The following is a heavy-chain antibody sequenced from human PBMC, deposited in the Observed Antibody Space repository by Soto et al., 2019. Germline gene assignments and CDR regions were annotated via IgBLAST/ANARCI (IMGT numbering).Heavy chain of an antibody. D-gene: IGHD6-19*01. CDR2: IIPIFGTA. Sequence: SVNLSCKASGGTFSSYAISWVRRAPGQGLEWMGGIIPIFGTANYAQKFQGRVTITADESTSTAYMELSSLRSEDTAVYYCARYGFGSSGLDRRGWCERWGQGKLVTVSP. CDR1: GGTFSSYA. CDR3: ARYGFGSSGLDRRGWCER. V-gene: IGHV1-69*13. J-gene: IGHJ5*02.